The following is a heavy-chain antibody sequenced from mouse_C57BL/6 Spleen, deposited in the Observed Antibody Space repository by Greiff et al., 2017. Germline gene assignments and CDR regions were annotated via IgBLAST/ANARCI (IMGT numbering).Heavy chain of an antibody. CDR1: GFSLTSYA. D-gene: IGHD2-1*01. CDR2: IWTGGGT. Sequence: VKLVESGPGLVAPSQSLSITCTVSGFSLTSYAISWVRQPPGKGLEWLGVIWTGGGTNYNSALKSRLSISKDNSKSQVFLKMNSLQTDDTARYYCARNGIYYGNYVPLDYWGQGTTLTVSS. V-gene: IGHV2-9-1*01. J-gene: IGHJ2*01. CDR3: ARNGIYYGNYVPLDY.